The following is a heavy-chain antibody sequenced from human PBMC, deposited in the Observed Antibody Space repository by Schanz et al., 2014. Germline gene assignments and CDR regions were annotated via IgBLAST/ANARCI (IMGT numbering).Heavy chain of an antibody. CDR3: VREESYYGSSLSPY. D-gene: IGHD3-10*01. CDR2: INLDGSGK. V-gene: IGHV3-7*01. Sequence: EVQLVESGGGLVQPGGSLRLSCAASGFTFTNYWMTWVRQAPGKGLEWVANINLDGSGKIYLGSVRGRFAISRDDAQNSVYLQMNSLRAEDTSVYHCVREESYYGSSLSPYWGPGTLVTVSS. CDR1: GFTFTNYW. J-gene: IGHJ4*02.